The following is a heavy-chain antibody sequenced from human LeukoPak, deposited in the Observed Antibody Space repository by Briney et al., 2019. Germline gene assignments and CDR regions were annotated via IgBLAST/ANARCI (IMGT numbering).Heavy chain of an antibody. CDR2: ISYDGSNK. Sequence: GGSLRLSCAASGFTFSSYGMHWVRQAPGKGLEWVAVISYDGSNKYYADSVKGRFTISRDNSKNTLYLQMNSLRAEDTAVYYCAKELARSKLMDYWGQGTLVTVSS. CDR3: AKELARSKLMDY. V-gene: IGHV3-30*18. CDR1: GFTFSSYG. D-gene: IGHD5-12*01. J-gene: IGHJ4*02.